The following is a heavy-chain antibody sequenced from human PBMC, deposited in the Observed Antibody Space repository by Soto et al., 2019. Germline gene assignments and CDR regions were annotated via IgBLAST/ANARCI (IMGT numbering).Heavy chain of an antibody. Sequence: QVQLVESGGGVVQPGRSLRLSCAASEFTFSNYGMHWVRQAPGKGLEWVAVILNDGSNRYHADSVTDRFTISRDNSKNTLYLQMNSLRADDTAVYYCARDDEYSGNGMDVWGQGTTVTV. V-gene: IGHV3-33*01. D-gene: IGHD3-10*01. CDR3: ARDDEYSGNGMDV. CDR2: ILNDGSNR. J-gene: IGHJ6*02. CDR1: EFTFSNYG.